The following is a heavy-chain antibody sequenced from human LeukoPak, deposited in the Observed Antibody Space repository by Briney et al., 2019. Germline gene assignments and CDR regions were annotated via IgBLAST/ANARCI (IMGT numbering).Heavy chain of an antibody. V-gene: IGHV3-48*03. J-gene: IGHJ6*02. CDR1: GFTFSSYE. D-gene: IGHD3-22*01. CDR3: ARLFHYDSSGVYGMDV. CDR2: ISSSGSTI. Sequence: PGGSLRLSCAASGFTFSSYEMNWVRQAPGKGLGWVSYISSSGSTIYYADSVKGRFTISRDNAKNSLYLQMNSLRVEDTAVYYCARLFHYDSSGVYGMDVWGQGTTVTVSS.